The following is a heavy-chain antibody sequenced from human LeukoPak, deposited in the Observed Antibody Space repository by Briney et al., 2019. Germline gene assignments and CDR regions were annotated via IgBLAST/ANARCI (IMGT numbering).Heavy chain of an antibody. CDR1: GFTFSSYW. CDR2: IKQDGSEK. D-gene: IGHD6-19*01. V-gene: IGHV3-7*01. J-gene: IGHJ4*02. CDR3: AREWAGPSFDY. Sequence: GGSLRLSCAASGFTFSSYWLSWVRQAPGKGLEWVANIKQDGSEKSYVDSVKGRFTISRDNTKNSLYLQMNSLRAEDTAVYFCAREWAGPSFDYWGQGTLVTVSS.